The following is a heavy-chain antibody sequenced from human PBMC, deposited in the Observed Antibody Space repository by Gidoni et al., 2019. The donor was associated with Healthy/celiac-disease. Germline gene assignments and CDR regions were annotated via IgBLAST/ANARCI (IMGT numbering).Heavy chain of an antibody. CDR3: ARAVTYESSGYYYGLFDY. D-gene: IGHD3-22*01. CDR2: ISAYNGNT. CDR1: GYTFTSYG. V-gene: IGHV1-18*01. J-gene: IGHJ4*02. Sequence: QVQLVQSGAEVKKPGASVKVSCKASGYTFTSYGISWVRQAPGQGLEWMGWISAYNGNTNYAQKLQSRVTMTTDTSMSTAYMELRSLRSDDTAVYYCARAVTYESSGYYYGLFDYWGQGTLVTVSS.